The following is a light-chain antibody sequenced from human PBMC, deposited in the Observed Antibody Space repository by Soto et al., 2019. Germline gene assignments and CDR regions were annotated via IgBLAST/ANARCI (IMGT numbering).Light chain of an antibody. J-gene: IGKJ2*01. CDR3: QQRSNWAYT. V-gene: IGKV3-11*01. CDR2: DAS. Sequence: EIVLTQSPATLSLSPGERATLSCRASQSVSSYLAWYQQKVGQAPRLLIYDASNRATGIPARFSGSGSGTDFTLTISSLEPEDFAVYYCQQRSNWAYTFGQGNKLEIK. CDR1: QSVSSY.